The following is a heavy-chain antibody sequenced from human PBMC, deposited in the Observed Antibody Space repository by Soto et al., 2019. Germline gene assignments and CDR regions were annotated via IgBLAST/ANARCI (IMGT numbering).Heavy chain of an antibody. CDR1: GFTFSSYA. CDR3: AKDYSSGYYAFDI. D-gene: IGHD3-22*01. V-gene: IGHV3-23*01. Sequence: VQLLESGGGLVQPGGSLRLSCVASGFTFSSYAMSWVRQAPGKGLEWVSTISDRGTNTYYADSVKGRFTISRDNSKNTLYLQVKNLRADDTAVYYCAKDYSSGYYAFDIWGQGTMVTVSS. CDR2: ISDRGTNT. J-gene: IGHJ3*02.